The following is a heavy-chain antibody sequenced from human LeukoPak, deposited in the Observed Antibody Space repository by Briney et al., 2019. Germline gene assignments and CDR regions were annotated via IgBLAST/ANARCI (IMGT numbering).Heavy chain of an antibody. V-gene: IGHV4-59*10. J-gene: IGHJ6*02. CDR2: IYTSGST. CDR3: ARANYDFWSGYSHGMDV. Sequence: SETLSLTCAVDGGSFSGYYWSLIRQPAGKGLEWIGRIYTSGSTNYKPSLKSRVTMSVDTSKNQFSLKLSSVTAADTAVYYCARANYDFWSGYSHGMDVWGQGTTVTVS. D-gene: IGHD3-3*01. CDR1: GGSFSGYY.